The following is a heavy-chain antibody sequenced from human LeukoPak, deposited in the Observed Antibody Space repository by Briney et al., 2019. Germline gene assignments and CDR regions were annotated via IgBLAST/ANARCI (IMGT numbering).Heavy chain of an antibody. CDR3: ARRSGVTTRSRAFDI. D-gene: IGHD4-17*01. CDR2: IYYSGST. J-gene: IGHJ3*02. CDR1: GGSISSYY. V-gene: IGHV4-59*08. Sequence: TSETLSLTCTVSGGSISSYYWSWIRQPPGKGLEWIGYIYYSGSTNYNPSLKSRVTISVDTSKNQFSLKLSSVTAADTAVYYCARRSGVTTRSRAFDIWGQGTMFTVSS.